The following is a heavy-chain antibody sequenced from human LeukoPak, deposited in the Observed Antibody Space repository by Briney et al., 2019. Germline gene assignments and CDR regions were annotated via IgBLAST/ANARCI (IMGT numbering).Heavy chain of an antibody. CDR2: ITDSGGDT. V-gene: IGHV3-23*01. J-gene: IGHJ4*02. CDR3: AKGSRGNRPYYFDY. CDR1: GFTFSNYT. Sequence: GGSLRLSCAASGFTFSNYTMSWVRQAPGKGLEWVSAITDSGGDTYHADSVKGRFTISRDNSKNTLYLQTNSLRAEDTAIYYCAKGSRGNRPYYFDYWGQGTLVTVSS. D-gene: IGHD2-15*01.